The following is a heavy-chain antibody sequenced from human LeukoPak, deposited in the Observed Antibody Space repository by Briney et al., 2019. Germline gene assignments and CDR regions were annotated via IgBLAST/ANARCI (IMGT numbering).Heavy chain of an antibody. J-gene: IGHJ4*02. CDR3: ARHQYSGTVDY. CDR1: GGSISSSSYY. D-gene: IGHD6-13*01. Sequence: SETLSLTCTVSGGSISSSSYYWSWIRQPPGKGLEWIGNIYYSGSTYYNPSLKSRVTISVDTSKNQFSLKLSSVTAADTAVYYCARHQYSGTVDYWGQGTLVTVSS. CDR2: IYYSGST. V-gene: IGHV4-39*01.